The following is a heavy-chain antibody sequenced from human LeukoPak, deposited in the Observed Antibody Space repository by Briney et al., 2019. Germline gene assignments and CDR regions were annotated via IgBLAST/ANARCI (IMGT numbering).Heavy chain of an antibody. CDR2: ISDAGVT. J-gene: IGHJ4*02. CDR3: AKQRKVGDYYRGLIDF. Sequence: GGSLRLSCAASGFTFSSYAMSWVRQAPGKGLEWVAAISDAGVTFYPGSVKGRFTISRDTSKNTLYLQMVSLRAEDTAVYYCAKQRKVGDYYRGLIDFWGQGALVTVSS. D-gene: IGHD1-26*01. V-gene: IGHV3-23*01. CDR1: GFTFSSYA.